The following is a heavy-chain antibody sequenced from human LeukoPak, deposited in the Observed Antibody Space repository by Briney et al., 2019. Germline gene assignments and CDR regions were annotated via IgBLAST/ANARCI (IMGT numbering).Heavy chain of an antibody. D-gene: IGHD6-19*01. CDR2: IYYSGST. CDR3: ASSSGWYDYYYYYMDV. V-gene: IGHV4-59*01. J-gene: IGHJ6*03. CDR1: GGSISSYF. Sequence: PSETLSLTCSVSGGSISSYFWSWIRQPPGKGLEWIGYIYYSGSTNYNPSLKSRVTISVDTSKNQFSLKLSSVTAADTAVYYCASSSGWYDYYYYYMDVWGKGTTVTVSS.